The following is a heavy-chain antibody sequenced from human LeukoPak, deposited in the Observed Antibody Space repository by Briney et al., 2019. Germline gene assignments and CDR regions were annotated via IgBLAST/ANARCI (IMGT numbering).Heavy chain of an antibody. J-gene: IGHJ3*02. CDR2: IRPIFGTA. CDR1: GGTFSSYA. CDR3: ARDGDYGVI. D-gene: IGHD4/OR15-4a*01. V-gene: IGHV1-69*05. Sequence: ASAMVSCTASGGTFSSYAISWVRQPPGQGLEWMGRIRPIFGTANVAQKFQGRVAITTDESTSTAYMELSSLRSEDTAVYYCARDGDYGVIWGQGTMVTVSS.